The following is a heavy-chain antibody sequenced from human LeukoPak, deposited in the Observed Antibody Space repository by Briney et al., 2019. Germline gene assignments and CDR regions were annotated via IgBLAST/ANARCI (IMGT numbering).Heavy chain of an antibody. CDR1: GFTFSSYG. Sequence: PGGSLRLSCAASGFTFSSYGMHWVRQAPGKGLEWVAFIRYDGSSKYYADSVKGRFTISRDNSKNTLYLQMNSLRAEDTAVYYCAKDQDIGFRAVAGHWGQGTLVTVSS. CDR3: AKDQDIGFRAVAGH. J-gene: IGHJ4*02. CDR2: IRYDGSSK. V-gene: IGHV3-30*02. D-gene: IGHD6-19*01.